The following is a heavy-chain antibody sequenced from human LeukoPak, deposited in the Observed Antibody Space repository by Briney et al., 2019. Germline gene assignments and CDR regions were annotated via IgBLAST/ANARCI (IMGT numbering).Heavy chain of an antibody. Sequence: PGGSLRLSCAASGFTFSSYGMHWVRQAPGKGLEWVAVISYDESNKYYADSVKGRFTISRDNSKNTLYLQMNSLRAEDTAVYYCAKDGSAVAAPFDYWGQGTLVTVSS. CDR2: ISYDESNK. J-gene: IGHJ4*02. V-gene: IGHV3-30*18. CDR3: AKDGSAVAAPFDY. CDR1: GFTFSSYG. D-gene: IGHD6-19*01.